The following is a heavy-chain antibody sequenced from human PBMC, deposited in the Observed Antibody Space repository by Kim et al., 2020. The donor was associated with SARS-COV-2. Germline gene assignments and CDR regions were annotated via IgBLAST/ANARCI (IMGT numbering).Heavy chain of an antibody. CDR2: IYPGDSDT. CDR3: ARHRRPLTGTTAASPFDP. J-gene: IGHJ5*02. D-gene: IGHD1-7*01. CDR1: GYSFTSYW. V-gene: IGHV5-51*01. Sequence: GESLKISCKGSGYSFTSYWIGWVRQMPGKGLEWMGIIYPGDSDTRYSPSFQGQVTISADKSISTAYLQWSSLKASDTAMYYCARHRRPLTGTTAASPFDPWGQGTLVTVSS.